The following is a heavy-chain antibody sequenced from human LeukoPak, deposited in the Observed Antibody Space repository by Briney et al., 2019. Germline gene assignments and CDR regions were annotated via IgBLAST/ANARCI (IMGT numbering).Heavy chain of an antibody. D-gene: IGHD1-1*01. V-gene: IGHV3-53*01. CDR3: AKSRSGSANWALQIFDN. CDR2: VFGGGNT. Sequence: PGGSLRLSCAASGFTVSSSYMSWVRQAPGKGLEWVSVVFGGGNTYYADSVKGRFTISRDTFKNTVNLEMNSLRAEDTAVYFCAKSRSGSANWALQIFDNWGQGTLVTVSS. J-gene: IGHJ4*02. CDR1: GFTVSSSY.